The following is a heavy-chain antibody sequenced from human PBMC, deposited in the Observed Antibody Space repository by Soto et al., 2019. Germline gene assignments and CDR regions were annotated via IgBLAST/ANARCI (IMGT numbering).Heavy chain of an antibody. J-gene: IGHJ4*02. CDR1: GFTFSSYG. D-gene: IGHD1-26*01. CDR2: ISYDGSNK. CDR3: AKEGSYYRGLDY. Sequence: QVQLVESGGGVVQPRRSLRLSCAASGFTFSSYGMHWVRQAPGKGLEWVAVISYDGSNKYYADSVKGRFTISRDNSKNTLYLQMNSLRAEDTAVYYCAKEGSYYRGLDYWGQGTLVTVSS. V-gene: IGHV3-30*18.